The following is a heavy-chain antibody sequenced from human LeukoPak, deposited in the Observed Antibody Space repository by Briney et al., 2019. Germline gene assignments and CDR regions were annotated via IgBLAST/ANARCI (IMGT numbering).Heavy chain of an antibody. D-gene: IGHD3-22*01. V-gene: IGHV1-2*02. J-gene: IGHJ4*02. CDR3: ARDMISSGYYYDAFDI. CDR2: INPNSGGT. Sequence: ASVKVSCKASGYTFSGYYLHWVRQAPGQGLEWMGWINPNSGGTNSAQKFQGRVTMTRDMSTSTVYMELSSLRSEDTAVYYCARDMISSGYYYDAFDIWGQGALVTVSS. CDR1: GYTFSGYY.